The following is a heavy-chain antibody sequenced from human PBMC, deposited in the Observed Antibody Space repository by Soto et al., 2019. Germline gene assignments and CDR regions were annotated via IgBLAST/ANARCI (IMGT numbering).Heavy chain of an antibody. V-gene: IGHV4-34*01. Sequence: QVQLQQWGAGLLKPSETLSLTCAVYGGFVSSGSYYWSWIRQPPGKGLEWIGEMSHSGGTHFNQSHKSRVTISVDTSKTQFSLKMSSVTAADTALYYCARVERGTATTVVDAFDIWGPWTMVTVSS. CDR2: MSHSGGT. J-gene: IGHJ3*02. CDR3: ARVERGTATTVVDAFDI. CDR1: GGFVSSGSYY. D-gene: IGHD1-1*01.